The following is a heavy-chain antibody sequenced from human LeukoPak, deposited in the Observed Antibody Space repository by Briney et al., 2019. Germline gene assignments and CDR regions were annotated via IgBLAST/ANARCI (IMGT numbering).Heavy chain of an antibody. CDR1: GFTVSSNY. Sequence: GGSLRLSCAASGFTVSSNYMSWARQAPGKGLEWVSVIYSGGSTYYADSVKGRFTISRHNSKNTLYLQMNSLRAEDTAVYYCAGNVYYGSGSYYPLYYYYGMDVWGQGTTVTVSS. D-gene: IGHD3-10*01. CDR2: IYSGGST. V-gene: IGHV3-53*04. CDR3: AGNVYYGSGSYYPLYYYYGMDV. J-gene: IGHJ6*02.